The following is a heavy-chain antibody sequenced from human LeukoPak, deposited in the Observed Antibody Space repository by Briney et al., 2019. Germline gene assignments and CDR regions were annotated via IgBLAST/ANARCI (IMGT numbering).Heavy chain of an antibody. D-gene: IGHD6-13*01. CDR2: IKQDGSEK. CDR1: GFTFSSYW. CDR3: ARDFKAAAGAFDS. V-gene: IGHV3-7*01. Sequence: GGSLRLSCAASGFTFSSYWMSWVRQAPGKALEWVANIKQDGSEKYYADSVKGRFTISRDNAKISLYLQMNSLRAEDTAVYYCARDFKAAAGAFDSWGQGTLVTVSS. J-gene: IGHJ4*02.